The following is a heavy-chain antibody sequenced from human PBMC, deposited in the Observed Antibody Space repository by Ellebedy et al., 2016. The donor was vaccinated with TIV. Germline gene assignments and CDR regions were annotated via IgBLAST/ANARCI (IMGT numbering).Heavy chain of an antibody. D-gene: IGHD4-17*01. CDR1: GYSFTNYW. CDR3: ARPYYGDANDWYFDL. CDR2: IHPRDSNT. J-gene: IGHJ2*01. V-gene: IGHV5-51*01. Sequence: GESLKISCKTSGYSFTNYWIGWVRQMPGKSLEFMGIIHPRDSNTKYSPSFQGQVTISVDRSISAAYLQWSSLKASDTAMYYCARPYYGDANDWYFDLWGRGTLVTVSS.